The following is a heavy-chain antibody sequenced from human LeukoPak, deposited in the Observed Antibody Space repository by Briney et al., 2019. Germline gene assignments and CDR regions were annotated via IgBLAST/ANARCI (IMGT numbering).Heavy chain of an antibody. Sequence: AGGSLRLSCAASGFTVSSNYMSWVRQAPGKGLEWVSVIYSGGSTYYADSVKGRFTISRDNSKNTLYLQMNSLRAEDTAVYYCARMGRATEPDYWGQGTLVTVSS. CDR2: IYSGGST. D-gene: IGHD1-26*01. V-gene: IGHV3-53*01. CDR3: ARMGRATEPDY. J-gene: IGHJ4*02. CDR1: GFTVSSNY.